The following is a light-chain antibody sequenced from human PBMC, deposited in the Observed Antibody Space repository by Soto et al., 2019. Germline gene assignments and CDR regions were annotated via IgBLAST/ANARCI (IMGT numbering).Light chain of an antibody. Sequence: EIVLTQSPATLSLSPGESGTLSCRASQSVGSYLAWYQQKPGQAPRLLIYDSSNTAPGIPARFSGRGSGTDFTLTISSLQPDDFATYYCQHYNSYGTFGQGTKVDIK. J-gene: IGKJ1*01. V-gene: IGKV3-11*01. CDR3: QHYNSYGT. CDR2: DSS. CDR1: QSVGSY.